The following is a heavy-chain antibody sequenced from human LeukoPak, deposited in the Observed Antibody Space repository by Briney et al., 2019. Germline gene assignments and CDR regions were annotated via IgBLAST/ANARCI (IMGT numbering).Heavy chain of an antibody. Sequence: SETLSLTCSVSGGSIRSGSYYWSWIRQPAGKGLELIGRIYTSGTTHYNPSLKSRVTITVDTSKNQFSVKLTSVTAADTAVYCCARWYSSSTGDRFDSWGQGTQVTVSS. D-gene: IGHD6-19*01. V-gene: IGHV4-61*02. CDR2: IYTSGTT. CDR1: GGSIRSGSYY. CDR3: ARWYSSSTGDRFDS. J-gene: IGHJ4*02.